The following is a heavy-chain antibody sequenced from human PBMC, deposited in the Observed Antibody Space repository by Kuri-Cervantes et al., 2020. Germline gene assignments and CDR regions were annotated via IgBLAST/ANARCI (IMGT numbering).Heavy chain of an antibody. CDR1: GGSISSRSYY. CDR2: IYNSGHT. Sequence: SETLSLTCTVSGGSISSRSYYWGWIRQPPGKGLEWIGTIYNSGHTYNNPSLKSRVTMSVDTSKNQFSLKVTSVTAADTAVYYCARSPSRYYMDVWGKGTTVTVSS. J-gene: IGHJ6*03. V-gene: IGHV4-39*07. CDR3: ARSPSRYYMDV.